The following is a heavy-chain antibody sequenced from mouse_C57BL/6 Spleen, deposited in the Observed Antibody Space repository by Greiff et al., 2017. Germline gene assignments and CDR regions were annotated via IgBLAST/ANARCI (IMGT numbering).Heavy chain of an antibody. D-gene: IGHD4-1*01. V-gene: IGHV1-54*01. J-gene: IGHJ2*01. Sequence: QVQLQQSGAELVRPGPSVKVSCKASGYAFTNYLIEWVKQRPGQGLEWIGVINPGSGGTNYNEKFKGKATLTADKSSSTAYMQLSSLTSEDSAVYFCARFGWDEGFDYWGQGTTLTVSS. CDR1: GYAFTNYL. CDR2: INPGSGGT. CDR3: ARFGWDEGFDY.